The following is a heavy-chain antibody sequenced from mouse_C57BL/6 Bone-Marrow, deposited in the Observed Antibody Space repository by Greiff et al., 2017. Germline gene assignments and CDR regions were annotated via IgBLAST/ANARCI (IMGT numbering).Heavy chain of an antibody. CDR3: ARDPVITTVVPYWYFDV. J-gene: IGHJ1*03. Sequence: EVMLVESEGGLVQPGSSMKLSCTASGFTFSDYYMAWVRQVPEKGLEWVANINYDGSSTYYLDSLKSRFIISRDNAKNILYLQMSSLKSEDTATYYCARDPVITTVVPYWYFDVWGTGTTVTVSS. CDR2: INYDGSST. D-gene: IGHD1-1*01. V-gene: IGHV5-16*01. CDR1: GFTFSDYY.